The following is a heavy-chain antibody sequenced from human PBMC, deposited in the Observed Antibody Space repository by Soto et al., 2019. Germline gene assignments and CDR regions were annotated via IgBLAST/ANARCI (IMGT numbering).Heavy chain of an antibody. CDR2: ISYDGSNK. CDR1: GFTFSSYA. CDR3: ARGYDFWSGYYYPYGMDV. Sequence: QVQLVESGGGVVQPGRSLRLSCAASGFTFSSYAMHWVRQAPGKGPEWVAVISYDGSNKNHADTVKGRFTISRDNSKNTLYLQMNSLRAEDTAVYYCARGYDFWSGYYYPYGMDVWGQGTTVTVSS. J-gene: IGHJ6*02. D-gene: IGHD3-3*01. V-gene: IGHV3-30-3*01.